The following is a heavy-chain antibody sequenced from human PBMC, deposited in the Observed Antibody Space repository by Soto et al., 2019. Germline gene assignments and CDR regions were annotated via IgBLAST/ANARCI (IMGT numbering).Heavy chain of an antibody. CDR1: GYTFTGYY. V-gene: IGHV1-2*04. J-gene: IGHJ3*02. Sequence: ASVKVSCKASGYTFTGYYMHWVRQAPGQGREWMGWINPNSGGTNYAQKFQGWVTMTRDTSISTAYMELSRLRSDDTAVYYCARAQYYDILTGYQDAFDIWGQGTMVTVSS. CDR2: INPNSGGT. CDR3: ARAQYYDILTGYQDAFDI. D-gene: IGHD3-9*01.